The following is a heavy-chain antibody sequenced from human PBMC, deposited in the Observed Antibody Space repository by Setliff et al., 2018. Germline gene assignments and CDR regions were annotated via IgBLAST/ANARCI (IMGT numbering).Heavy chain of an antibody. Sequence: PSETLSLTCTVSGGSISGHYWSWIRQPPGKGLEYIGYIYYTGSTNYNPSLMSRVTISLHTSKNQFSLKLSSVTAADTAVYYCARGFTSGPNDAFDIWGQGTMVTVSS. CDR2: IYYTGST. J-gene: IGHJ3*02. V-gene: IGHV4-59*11. CDR3: ARGFTSGPNDAFDI. CDR1: GGSISGHY. D-gene: IGHD1-26*01.